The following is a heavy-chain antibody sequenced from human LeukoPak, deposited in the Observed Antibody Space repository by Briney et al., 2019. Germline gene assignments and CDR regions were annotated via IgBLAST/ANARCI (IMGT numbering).Heavy chain of an antibody. V-gene: IGHV3-7*01. D-gene: IGHD1-26*01. CDR1: GFTFTTYW. J-gene: IGHJ3*02. CDR2: IKQDGTEK. CDR3: ARTVGATRGGAFDI. Sequence: GGSLRLSCAASGFTFTTYWMSWVRQAPGKGLEWVANIKQDGTEKYYVDSVKGRFTISRDNAKNSLYLQMNSLRVEDTAVYYCARTVGATRGGAFDIWGQGTMVTVSS.